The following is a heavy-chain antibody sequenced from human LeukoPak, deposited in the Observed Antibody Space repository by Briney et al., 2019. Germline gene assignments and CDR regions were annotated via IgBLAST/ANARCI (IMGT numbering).Heavy chain of an antibody. D-gene: IGHD6-13*01. V-gene: IGHV4-38-2*02. CDR2: IYHSGST. Sequence: SETLSLTCTVSGYSISSGYYWGWIRQPPGKGLEWIGSIYHSGSTYYNPSLKSRVTISVDTSKNQFSLKLSSVTAADTAVYYCARLGYYSSSRFDYWGQGTLVTVSS. J-gene: IGHJ4*02. CDR1: GYSISSGYY. CDR3: ARLGYYSSSRFDY.